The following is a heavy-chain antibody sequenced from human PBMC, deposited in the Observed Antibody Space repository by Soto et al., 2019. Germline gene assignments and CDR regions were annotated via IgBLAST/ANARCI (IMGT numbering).Heavy chain of an antibody. CDR1: RGTFSSLA. Sequence: GASAKVSSKAARGTFSSLAITWSRHAPGQGPDWMGGTIPILGTAKYAQKFQGRVTIIADETTNTASLELTSLRSEDTAVYYCARVNALDIWGQGTTVTVSS. J-gene: IGHJ6*02. CDR3: ARVNALDI. V-gene: IGHV1-69*13. CDR2: TIPILGTA.